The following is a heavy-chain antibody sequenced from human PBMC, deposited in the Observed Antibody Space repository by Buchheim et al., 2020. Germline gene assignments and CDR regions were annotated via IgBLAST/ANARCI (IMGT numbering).Heavy chain of an antibody. J-gene: IGHJ6*02. Sequence: QVQLVQSGAEVKKPGASVKVSCKASGYTFTGYYMHWVRQAPGQGLEWMGWINPNSGGTNYAQKFQGWVTMTRDTSISTAYMELSRLRSGDTAVYYCARARKDIVVVVAATPRYYYGMDVWGQGTT. CDR2: INPNSGGT. CDR1: GYTFTGYY. V-gene: IGHV1-2*04. D-gene: IGHD2-15*01. CDR3: ARARKDIVVVVAATPRYYYGMDV.